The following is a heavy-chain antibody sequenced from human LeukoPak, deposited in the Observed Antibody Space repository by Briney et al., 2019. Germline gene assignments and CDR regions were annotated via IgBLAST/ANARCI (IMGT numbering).Heavy chain of an antibody. CDR3: ATPLDYYDSSGRHQGGD. CDR1: GFTFSSHW. CDR2: IKEDGTRK. J-gene: IGHJ4*02. D-gene: IGHD3-22*01. V-gene: IGHV3-7*03. Sequence: GGSLRLSCAASGFTFSSHWMTWVRQAPGKGLEWVANIKEDGTRKNYMDSVKGRFTISRDNAKNSLYLQMSGLRAEDTALYYCATPLDYYDSSGRHQGGDWGQGTLVTVSS.